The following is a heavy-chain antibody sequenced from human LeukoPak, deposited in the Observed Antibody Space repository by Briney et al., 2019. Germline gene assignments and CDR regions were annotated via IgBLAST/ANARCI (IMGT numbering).Heavy chain of an antibody. J-gene: IGHJ4*02. CDR1: GFTFSSYA. CDR3: AREQDGGYD. CDR2: ISYDGSNK. D-gene: IGHD6-25*01. Sequence: GGSLRLSCAASGFTFSSYAMHWVRQAPGKGLEWVAVISYDGSNKYYADSVKGRFTISRDNSKNTLYLQMNSLRGEDTAVYYCAREQDGGYDWGQGTLVTVSS. V-gene: IGHV3-30*14.